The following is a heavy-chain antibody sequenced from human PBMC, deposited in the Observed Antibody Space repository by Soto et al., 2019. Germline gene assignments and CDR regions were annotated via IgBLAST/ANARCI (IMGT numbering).Heavy chain of an antibody. J-gene: IGHJ5*02. Sequence: KPSETLSLTCTVSGGSISSGGYYWSWIRQHPGKGLEWIGYIYYSGSTYYNPSLKSRVTISVDTSKNQFSLKLSSVTAADTAVYYCARVALYDFWSGYTNSNWFDPWGQGTLVTVSS. V-gene: IGHV4-31*03. CDR1: GGSISSGGYY. CDR2: IYYSGST. CDR3: ARVALYDFWSGYTNSNWFDP. D-gene: IGHD3-3*01.